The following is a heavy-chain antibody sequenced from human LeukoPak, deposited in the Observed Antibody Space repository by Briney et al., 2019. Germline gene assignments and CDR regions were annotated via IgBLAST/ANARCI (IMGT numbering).Heavy chain of an antibody. CDR3: AKDPRTYCGGDCYSGYYFDY. V-gene: IGHV3-30*18. J-gene: IGHJ4*02. CDR1: GFTFSSYG. CDR2: ISSDGSNK. Sequence: GGSLRLSCAASGFTFSSYGMHWVRQAPGKGLEWVAVISSDGSNKYYADSVKGRFTISRDNSKNTLYLQMNSLRAEDTAVYYCAKDPRTYCGGDCYSGYYFDYWGQGTLVTVSS. D-gene: IGHD2-21*02.